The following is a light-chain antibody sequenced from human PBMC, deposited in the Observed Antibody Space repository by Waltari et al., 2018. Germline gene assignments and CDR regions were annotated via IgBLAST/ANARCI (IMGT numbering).Light chain of an antibody. CDR3: ISYTSSSSVV. CDR2: EVS. V-gene: IGLV2-18*02. CDR1: SSDVGSYNR. J-gene: IGLJ2*01. Sequence: QSALTQPPSVSGSPGQSVTISCTGTSSDVGSYNRVSWYQQPPGTAPNLMIYEVSKRPSGVPDRFSGSKSGNTAALTISGLQAEDEADYYCISYTSSSSVVFGGGTKLTVL.